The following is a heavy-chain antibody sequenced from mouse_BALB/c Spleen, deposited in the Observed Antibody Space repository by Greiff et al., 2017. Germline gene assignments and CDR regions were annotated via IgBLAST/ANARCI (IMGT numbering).Heavy chain of an antibody. Sequence: VKLQESGPGLVAPSQSLSITCTVSGFSLTSYGVHWVRQPPGKGLEWLGVIWAGGSTNYNSALMSRLSISKDNSKSQVFLKMNSLQTDDTAMYYCARDPSYGYDYAMDYWGQGTSVTVSS. CDR3: ARDPSYGYDYAMDY. D-gene: IGHD2-2*01. CDR1: GFSLTSYG. V-gene: IGHV2-9*02. J-gene: IGHJ4*01. CDR2: IWAGGST.